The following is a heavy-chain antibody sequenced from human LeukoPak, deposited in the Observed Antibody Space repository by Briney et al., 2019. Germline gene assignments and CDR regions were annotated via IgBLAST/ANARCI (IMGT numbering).Heavy chain of an antibody. J-gene: IGHJ4*02. CDR1: GSTFSTYW. CDR2: ISSDGSST. D-gene: IGHD6-19*01. Sequence: GGSLRLSCAASGSTFSTYWMHWVRQAPGKGLVWVSRISSDGSSTIYADSVKGRYTISRDNAKNTLYLQMNSLRAEDTAVYYCAVAVVGLAYWGQGTLVTVS. V-gene: IGHV3-74*01. CDR3: AVAVVGLAY.